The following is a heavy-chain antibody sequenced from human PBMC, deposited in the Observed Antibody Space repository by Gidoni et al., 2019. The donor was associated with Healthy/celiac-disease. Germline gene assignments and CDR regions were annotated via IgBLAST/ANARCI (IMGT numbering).Heavy chain of an antibody. D-gene: IGHD3-22*01. CDR2: INPNSGGT. V-gene: IGHV1-2*02. CDR1: GYTFTGYY. Sequence: QVQLVQSGAEVKKPGASVKVSCTASGYTFTGYYMHWVRQAPGQGLEWMGWINPNSGGTNYAQKFQGRVTMTRDTSISTAYMELSRLRSDDTAVYYCARDRVYDSSGYGAFDIWGQGTMVTVSS. J-gene: IGHJ3*02. CDR3: ARDRVYDSSGYGAFDI.